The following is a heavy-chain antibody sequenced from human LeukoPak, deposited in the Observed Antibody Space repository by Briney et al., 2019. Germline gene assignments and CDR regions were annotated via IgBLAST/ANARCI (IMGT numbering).Heavy chain of an antibody. D-gene: IGHD3-3*01. J-gene: IGHJ4*02. Sequence: GGSLRLSCAASGFTFSSYWMSWVRQAPGKGLEWVANIKQDGSEKYYVDSVKGRFTISRDNAKNSLYLQMNSLRAEDTAVYYCAREDPGPYYDFWSGYYFDYWGQGTLVTVSS. CDR1: GFTFSSYW. V-gene: IGHV3-7*01. CDR2: IKQDGSEK. CDR3: AREDPGPYYDFWSGYYFDY.